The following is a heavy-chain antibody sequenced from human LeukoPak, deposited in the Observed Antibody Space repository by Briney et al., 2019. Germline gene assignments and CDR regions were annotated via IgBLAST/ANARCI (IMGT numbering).Heavy chain of an antibody. V-gene: IGHV3-30*03. J-gene: IGHJ4*02. CDR2: ISYDGTNK. CDR3: ARDSTFDY. Sequence: GRSLRPSYAVSGLTFIRHGMHCVRQAPGTGLEWVAAISYDGTNKYYADSVRGRFTISRDNSKNTLYLQMNSLRAEDTAVYSCARDSTFDYWGQGTLVTVSS. CDR1: GLTFIRHG.